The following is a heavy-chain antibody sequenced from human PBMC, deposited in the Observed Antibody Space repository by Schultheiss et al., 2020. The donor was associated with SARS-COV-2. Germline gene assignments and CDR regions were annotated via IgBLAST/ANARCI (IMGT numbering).Heavy chain of an antibody. CDR1: GFTFANYA. CDR3: ARVDYDFWSGYNWFDP. J-gene: IGHJ5*02. CDR2: ISASGGST. D-gene: IGHD3-3*01. V-gene: IGHV3-23*01. Sequence: GGSLRLSCAASGFTFANYAMSWVRQPPGKGLEWVSAISASGGSTYYTDSVKGRFTISRDNAKNTLYLQMNSLRAEDTAVYYCARVDYDFWSGYNWFDPWGQGTLVTVSS.